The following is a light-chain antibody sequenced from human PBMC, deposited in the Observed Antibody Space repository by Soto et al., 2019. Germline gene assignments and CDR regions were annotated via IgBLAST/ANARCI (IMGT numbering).Light chain of an antibody. CDR1: QTGNNNY. CDR3: QLYGTLPLT. V-gene: IGKV3-20*01. Sequence: IVLTQSPGTLSLSPGERATLSCRASQTGNNNYLAWYQHKSGQAPRLLIYGVYTRASGIPDRFSGTGSGTDFTLTISRLEPEDFAVYYCQLYGTLPLTFGGGTKVDIK. J-gene: IGKJ4*01. CDR2: GVY.